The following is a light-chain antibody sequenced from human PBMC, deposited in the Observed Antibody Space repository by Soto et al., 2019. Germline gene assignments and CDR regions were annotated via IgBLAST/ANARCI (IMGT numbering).Light chain of an antibody. V-gene: IGKV3-11*01. J-gene: IGKJ1*01. CDR1: QSVSSY. Sequence: EIVLTQSPATLSLSPGERATISCRASQSVSSYLAWYQQKPGQAPRLLIYDASNRATGIPARFSGSGSGTDFTLTISSLEPEDFAVYYCQQRSNWPPTWTFGQGTKVYIK. CDR3: QQRSNWPPTWT. CDR2: DAS.